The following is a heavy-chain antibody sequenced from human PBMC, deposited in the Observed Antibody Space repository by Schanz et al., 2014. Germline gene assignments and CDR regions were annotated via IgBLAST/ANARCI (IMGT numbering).Heavy chain of an antibody. D-gene: IGHD3-10*01. CDR2: INAHTGNT. Sequence: QLMQSGSEVRKPGASVKVSCKASGYIFGSHGMTWVRQAPGQGPELMGWINAHTGNTQYAQKFQGRVNMTRDTVTTTVHLELTRLRTDDTAIYYCARVLIATYHYNSPGAFDIWGQGTMVTDSS. CDR3: ARVLIATYHYNSPGAFDI. CDR1: GYIFGSHG. V-gene: IGHV1-18*01. J-gene: IGHJ3*02.